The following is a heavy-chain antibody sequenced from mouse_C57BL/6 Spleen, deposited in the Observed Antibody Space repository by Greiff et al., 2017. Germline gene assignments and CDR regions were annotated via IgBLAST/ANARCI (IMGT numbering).Heavy chain of an antibody. V-gene: IGHV5-17*01. Sequence: EVQGVESGGGLVKPGGSLKLSCAASGFTFSDYGMHWVRQAPEKGLEWVAYISSGSSTIYYADTVKGRFTISRDNAKNTLFLQMASLRSEDTAMYYCGNYYGSRFFAYWGPGTLVTVSA. D-gene: IGHD1-1*01. CDR3: GNYYGSRFFAY. J-gene: IGHJ3*01. CDR2: ISSGSSTI. CDR1: GFTFSDYG.